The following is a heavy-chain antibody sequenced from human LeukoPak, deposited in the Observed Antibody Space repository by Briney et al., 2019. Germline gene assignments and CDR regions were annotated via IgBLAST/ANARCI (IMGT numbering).Heavy chain of an antibody. Sequence: PLASVKVSCKGSGYTFKSYSINRVRQAPGQGLEWMGSINAYNGNTNYAQKVQGRVTMTTDTSTSTAYMELRSLRSDDTALYYCARDGFRGPSDYWGQGTLVTVSS. J-gene: IGHJ4*02. D-gene: IGHD3-16*01. CDR1: GYTFKSYS. V-gene: IGHV1-18*01. CDR2: INAYNGNT. CDR3: ARDGFRGPSDY.